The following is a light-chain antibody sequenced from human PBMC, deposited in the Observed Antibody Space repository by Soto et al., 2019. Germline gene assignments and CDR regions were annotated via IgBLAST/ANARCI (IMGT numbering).Light chain of an antibody. CDR1: QSIDNF. CDR3: QQTFNAPT. Sequence: DIQMIQSPSSLSASVGDTVTITCRASQSIDNFLNWYQQKPGKAPKLLIFAASSLHGGVPSRFSGSGSGADFTLTISRLQPEDFATYSCQQTFNAPTFGQGTRWIS. CDR2: AAS. V-gene: IGKV1-39*01. J-gene: IGKJ1*01.